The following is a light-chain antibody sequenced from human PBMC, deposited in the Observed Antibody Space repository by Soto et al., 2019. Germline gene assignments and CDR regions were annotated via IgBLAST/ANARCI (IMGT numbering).Light chain of an antibody. CDR3: QQRSDWPLT. J-gene: IGKJ4*01. Sequence: EILLTQSPATLSLSPGQRATLSCRASQSVISYLAWYQQKPGQAPRLLMYDASNRATGIPDRFSGSGSGTDFTLTITSLEPEDFAVYYCQQRSDWPLTFGGGTKVEIK. CDR1: QSVISY. CDR2: DAS. V-gene: IGKV3-11*01.